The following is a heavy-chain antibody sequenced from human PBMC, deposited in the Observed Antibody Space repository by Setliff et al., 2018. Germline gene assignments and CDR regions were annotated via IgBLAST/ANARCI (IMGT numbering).Heavy chain of an antibody. CDR2: FDPEDGET. D-gene: IGHD6-19*01. Sequence: ASVKVSCKVSGYTLTELSMHWVRQAPGKGLEWMGGFDPEDGETIYAQKFQGRVTMTEDTSTDTTYMELSSLRSEDTAVYYCAFNSGWYGYYFDYWGQGTLVTVSS. CDR3: AFNSGWYGYYFDY. CDR1: GYTLTELS. J-gene: IGHJ4*02. V-gene: IGHV1-24*01.